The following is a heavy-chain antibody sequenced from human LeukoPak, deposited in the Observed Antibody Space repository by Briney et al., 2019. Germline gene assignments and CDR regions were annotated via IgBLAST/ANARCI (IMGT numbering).Heavy chain of an antibody. D-gene: IGHD1-26*01. CDR2: INTYNGNT. V-gene: IGHV1-18*01. J-gene: IGHJ3*02. Sequence: ASVKVSCKASGYTFTSYGISWVRQAPGQGLEWMGWINTYNGNTNYAQKLQGRVTMTTDTSTSTAYMELRSLRSDDTAVYYCARDNDSGSYFPDAFDIWGQGTMVTVSS. CDR3: ARDNDSGSYFPDAFDI. CDR1: GYTFTSYG.